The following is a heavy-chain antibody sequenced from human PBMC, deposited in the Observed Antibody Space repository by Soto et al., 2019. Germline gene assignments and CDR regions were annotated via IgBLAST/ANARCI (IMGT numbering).Heavy chain of an antibody. CDR1: GGSISSYY. J-gene: IGHJ4*02. Sequence: QVQLQESGPGLVKPSETLSLTCTVSGGSISSYYWSWIRQPPGKGLEWIGYIYYSGSTNYNPSLKSLVTISVDTSKNQFPQKLSSVTAADTALYYCARRYGYSFDYWGQGTLVTVSS. D-gene: IGHD1-1*01. CDR2: IYYSGST. CDR3: ARRYGYSFDY. V-gene: IGHV4-59*08.